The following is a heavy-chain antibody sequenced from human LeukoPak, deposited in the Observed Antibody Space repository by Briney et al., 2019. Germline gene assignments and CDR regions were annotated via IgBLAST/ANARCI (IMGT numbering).Heavy chain of an antibody. CDR3: AREGRMSMGIEY. Sequence: SEALSLTCAVYGGSLSGYYWSWIRQSPGKGLEWIGEINHGGSTNYNPSLKSRVTMSVDTSKNHFSLKLSSVTAADTAVYFCAREGRMSMGIEYWGQGTLVTVSS. CDR2: INHGGST. CDR1: GGSLSGYY. D-gene: IGHD4/OR15-4a*01. V-gene: IGHV4-34*01. J-gene: IGHJ4*02.